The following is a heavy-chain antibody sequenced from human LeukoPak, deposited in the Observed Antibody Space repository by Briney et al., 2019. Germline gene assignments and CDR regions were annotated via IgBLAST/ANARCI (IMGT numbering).Heavy chain of an antibody. J-gene: IGHJ4*02. V-gene: IGHV4-61*01. CDR2: IYYSGST. Sequence: SETLSLTCTVSGGSVSGTSFYWSWIRQPPEKGLEWIGYIYYSGSTTYSPSLKSRVTISVDTSKNQFSLKLSSVTAADTAVYFCARYSTSWYTFDYWGQGTLVTVSS. CDR3: ARYSTSWYTFDY. CDR1: GGSVSGTSFY. D-gene: IGHD6-13*01.